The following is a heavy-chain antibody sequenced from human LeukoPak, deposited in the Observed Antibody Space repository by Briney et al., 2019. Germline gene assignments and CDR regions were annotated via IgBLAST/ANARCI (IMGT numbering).Heavy chain of an antibody. J-gene: IGHJ4*02. D-gene: IGHD6-6*01. Sequence: SGGSLSLSCAASGFTFSSYWMHWVRQAPGKGLVWVSRINRDGSSTSCADSVRGRFSISRDNAKNTLYLQMNSLRAEDTAVYYCARGLSGYASSLGYWGQGTLVTVSA. CDR2: INRDGSST. CDR3: ARGLSGYASSLGY. V-gene: IGHV3-74*01. CDR1: GFTFSSYW.